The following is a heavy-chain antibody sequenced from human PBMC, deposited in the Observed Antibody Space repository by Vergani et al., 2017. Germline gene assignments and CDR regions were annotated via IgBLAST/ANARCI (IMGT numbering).Heavy chain of an antibody. J-gene: IGHJ6*03. CDR1: GGTFSSYA. CDR2: IIPIFGTA. CDR3: ARDLTPPGLAVAGRGYYYYYYYMDV. D-gene: IGHD6-19*01. Sequence: QVQLVQSGAEVKKPGSSVKVSCKASGGTFSSYAISWVRQAPGQGLEWMGGIIPIFGTANYAQTFQGRVTITADESTSTAYMELSSLRSEDTAVYYCARDLTPPGLAVAGRGYYYYYYYMDVWGKGTTVTVSS. V-gene: IGHV1-69*01.